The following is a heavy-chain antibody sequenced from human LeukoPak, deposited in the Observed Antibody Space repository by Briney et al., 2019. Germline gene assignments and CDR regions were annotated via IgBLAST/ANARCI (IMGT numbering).Heavy chain of an antibody. J-gene: IGHJ5*02. Sequence: ASVKVSCKASGYTFTGYYMHWVRQAPGQGLEWMGWINPNSGGTNYAQKFQGRVTMTRDTSISTAYMELSSLRSEDTAVYYCARDVAPLGVVAAGGWFDPWGQGTLVTVSS. CDR1: GYTFTGYY. D-gene: IGHD3-3*01. CDR3: ARDVAPLGVVAAGGWFDP. CDR2: INPNSGGT. V-gene: IGHV1-2*02.